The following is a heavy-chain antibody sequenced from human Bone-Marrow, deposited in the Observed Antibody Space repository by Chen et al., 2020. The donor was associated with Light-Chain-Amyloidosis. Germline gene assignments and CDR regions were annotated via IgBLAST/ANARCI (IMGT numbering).Heavy chain of an antibody. V-gene: IGHV5-51*01. Sequence: VQLEQSGPELKKPGESLTISCKCSGYTFPNYWIGWVCQMPGKGLEWMGVIYPDDSDARYSPSFEGQVTISADKSITTAYLQWRSLKASDTAMYYCARRRDGYNFDYWGQGTLVTVSS. CDR1: GYTFPNYW. D-gene: IGHD5-12*01. J-gene: IGHJ4*02. CDR2: IYPDDSDA. CDR3: ARRRDGYNFDY.